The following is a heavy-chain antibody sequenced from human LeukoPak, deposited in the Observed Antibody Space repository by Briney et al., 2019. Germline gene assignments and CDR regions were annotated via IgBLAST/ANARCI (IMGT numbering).Heavy chain of an antibody. CDR3: ARDRPAYSGSYYNWFDP. CDR1: GGSISSYY. Sequence: SETLSLTCTVSGGSISSYYWSWIRQPPGKGLEWIGYIYYSGTTNYNPSLKSRVTISVDTSKNQFSLQLNSVTPEDTAVYYCARDRPAYSGSYYNWFDPWGQGTLVTVSS. D-gene: IGHD1-26*01. V-gene: IGHV4-59*12. CDR2: IYYSGTT. J-gene: IGHJ5*02.